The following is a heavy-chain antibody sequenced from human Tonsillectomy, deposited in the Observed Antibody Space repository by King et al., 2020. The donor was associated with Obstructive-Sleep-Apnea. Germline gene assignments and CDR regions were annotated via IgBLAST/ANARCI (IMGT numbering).Heavy chain of an antibody. J-gene: IGHJ4*02. CDR1: GYIFINYY. CDR2: INPSGGRA. Sequence: VQLVQSGAEVKKPGASVKVSCKASGYIFINYYMHWVRQAPGQGLEWMGIINPSGGRASYAEKFQGRVTLTRDTSTSTVYMELSSLRSEDTAVYYCTRGGGDIMLTYYWGQGTLVTVSS. V-gene: IGHV1-46*01. D-gene: IGHD2-21*02. CDR3: TRGGGDIMLTYY.